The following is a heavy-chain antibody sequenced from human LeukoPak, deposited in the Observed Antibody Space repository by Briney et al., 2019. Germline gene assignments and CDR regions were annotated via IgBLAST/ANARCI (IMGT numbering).Heavy chain of an antibody. CDR2: ISSSSSYI. CDR3: ARDAYGDYVGVAFDI. J-gene: IGHJ3*02. Sequence: GGSLRLSCAASGFTFSSYSMNWVRQAPGKGLEWVSSISSSSSYISYADSVKGRFTISRDNAKNSLYLQMKSLRTEDSAVYYCARDAYGDYVGVAFDIWGQGTMVTVSS. V-gene: IGHV3-21*01. CDR1: GFTFSSYS. D-gene: IGHD4-17*01.